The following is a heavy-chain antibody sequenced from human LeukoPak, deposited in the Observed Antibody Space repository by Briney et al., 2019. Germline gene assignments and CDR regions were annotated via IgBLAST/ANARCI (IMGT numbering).Heavy chain of an antibody. CDR2: INHSGST. Sequence: KASETLSLTCAVYGGSFSGYYWSWIRQPPGKGLEWIGEINHSGSTNYNPSLKSRVTISVDTSKNQFSLKLGSVTAADTAVYYCARGRPVLLWFGEPSNWFDPWGQGTLVTVSS. V-gene: IGHV4-34*01. CDR3: ARGRPVLLWFGEPSNWFDP. CDR1: GGSFSGYY. D-gene: IGHD3-10*01. J-gene: IGHJ5*02.